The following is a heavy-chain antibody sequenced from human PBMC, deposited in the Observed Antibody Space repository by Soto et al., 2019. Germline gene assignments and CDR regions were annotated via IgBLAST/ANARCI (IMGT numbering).Heavy chain of an antibody. V-gene: IGHV3-9*01. CDR3: AKDIVPRITTIVVRYFHF. D-gene: IGHD3-22*01. J-gene: IGHJ4*02. Sequence: PGGSLRLSCEASGFTFDDYGMHWVRQAPGKGLEWVSGISWNSGNIGYADSVKGRFTISRDNAKNSLYLQMNSLRAEDTALYYCAKDIVPRITTIVVRYFHFWGQGTLVTVSS. CDR2: ISWNSGNI. CDR1: GFTFDDYG.